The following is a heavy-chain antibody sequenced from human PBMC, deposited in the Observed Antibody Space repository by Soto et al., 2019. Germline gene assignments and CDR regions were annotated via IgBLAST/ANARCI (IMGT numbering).Heavy chain of an antibody. D-gene: IGHD3-10*01. CDR1: GGSISSYY. V-gene: IGHV4-59*01. CDR3: ARLWFGADFNWFDP. J-gene: IGHJ5*02. Sequence: SETLSLTCTVSGGSISSYYWSWIRQPPGKGLEWIVYIYYSGSTNYNPSLKSRVTISVDTSKNQFSLKLSSVTAADTAVYYCARLWFGADFNWFDPWGQGTLVTVSS. CDR2: IYYSGST.